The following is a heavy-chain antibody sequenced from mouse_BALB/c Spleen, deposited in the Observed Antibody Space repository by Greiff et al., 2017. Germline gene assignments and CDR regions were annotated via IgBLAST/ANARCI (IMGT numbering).Heavy chain of an antibody. D-gene: IGHD1-1*01. J-gene: IGHJ4*01. CDR2: INPSNGGT. V-gene: IGHV1S81*02. CDR3: TRVRGSSYDYAMDY. CDR1: GYTFTSYY. Sequence: VQLQQPGAELVKPGASVKLSCKASGYTFTSYYMYWVKQRPGQGLEWIGGINPSNGGTNFNEKFKSKATLTVDKSSSTAYMQLSSLTSEDSAVYYCTRVRGSSYDYAMDYWGQGTSVTVSS.